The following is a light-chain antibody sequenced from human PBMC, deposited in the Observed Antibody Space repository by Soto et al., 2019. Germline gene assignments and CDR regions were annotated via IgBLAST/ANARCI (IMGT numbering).Light chain of an antibody. CDR1: SSDVGAFAY. CDR2: DVT. J-gene: IGLJ3*02. Sequence: QSALTQPPSASGSRGQSVAISCTGTSSDVGAFAYVSWYQHHPGKVPKLLIYDVTKRPSGVPDRFSGSKSGNTSSLTVSGLQAEDEADYYCSSYAGSNNWVFGGGTKVTVL. CDR3: SSYAGSNNWV. V-gene: IGLV2-8*01.